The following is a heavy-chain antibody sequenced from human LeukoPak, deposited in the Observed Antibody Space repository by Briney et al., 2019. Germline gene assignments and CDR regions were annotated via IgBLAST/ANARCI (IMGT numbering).Heavy chain of an antibody. CDR2: ISGSGGST. D-gene: IGHD6-13*01. Sequence: QPGGSLRLSCETSGFSFYGMSWVRQAPGKGLEWVSAISGSGGSTYYADSVKGRFTISRDNSKNTLYLQMNSLRAEDTAVYYCAKDSSSWYQFIDYWGQGTLVTVSS. CDR1: GFSFYG. V-gene: IGHV3-23*01. J-gene: IGHJ4*02. CDR3: AKDSSSWYQFIDY.